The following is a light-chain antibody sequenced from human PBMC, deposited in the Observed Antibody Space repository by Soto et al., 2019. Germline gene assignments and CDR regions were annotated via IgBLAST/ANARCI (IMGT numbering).Light chain of an antibody. Sequence: DIQMTQSPSSLSASVGDRVAITCRATQAISNYLAWYQQKPGEVPKLLIYATSTLHSGVPSRFSGSGSGTDFTPTISGLQPEDVATYYCQNYNSAPRTFGQGTKVEIK. CDR1: QAISNY. CDR2: ATS. J-gene: IGKJ1*01. CDR3: QNYNSAPRT. V-gene: IGKV1-27*01.